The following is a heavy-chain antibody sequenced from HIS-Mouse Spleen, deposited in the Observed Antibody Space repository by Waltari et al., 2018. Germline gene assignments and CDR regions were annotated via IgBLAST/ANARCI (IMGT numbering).Heavy chain of an antibody. CDR3: ARELPRIAARPDAFDI. D-gene: IGHD6-6*01. J-gene: IGHJ3*02. CDR1: GDSVSSNSAA. V-gene: IGHV6-1*01. Sequence: QVQLQQSGPGLVKPSQTLSLPCAISGDSVSSNSAAWNWIRQSPLRGLEWLGRTYYRSKWYNDYAVSVKSRITINPDTSKNQFSLQLNSVTPEDTAVYYCARELPRIAARPDAFDIWGQGTMVTVSS. CDR2: TYYRSKWYN.